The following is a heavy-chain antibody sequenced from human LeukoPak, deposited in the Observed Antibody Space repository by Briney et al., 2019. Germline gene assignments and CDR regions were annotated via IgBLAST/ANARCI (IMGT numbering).Heavy chain of an antibody. CDR3: ARRCGTVTTGYFDY. CDR2: INHSGST. Sequence: SETLSLTCAVYGGSFSGYYWSWIRQPPGKGLEWIGEINHSGSTNYNPSLKSRVTISVDTSKNQFSLKLSSVTAADTAVYYCARRCGTVTTGYFDYWGQGTLVTVSS. D-gene: IGHD4-17*01. V-gene: IGHV4-34*01. CDR1: GGSFSGYY. J-gene: IGHJ4*02.